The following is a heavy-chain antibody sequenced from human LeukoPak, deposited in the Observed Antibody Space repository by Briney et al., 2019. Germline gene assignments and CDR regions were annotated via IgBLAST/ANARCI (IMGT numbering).Heavy chain of an antibody. V-gene: IGHV1-18*01. CDR3: AKDEDYYDSSGYPDY. CDR2: ISAYNGHT. D-gene: IGHD3-22*01. CDR1: GYTFTNYG. Sequence: ASVKVSCKASGYTFTNYGISWVRQAPGQGLEWMGWISAYNGHTKYAQKVQGRVTMTRDTSTSTAYMELRSLRSDDTAVYYCAKDEDYYDSSGYPDYWGQGTLVTVSS. J-gene: IGHJ4*02.